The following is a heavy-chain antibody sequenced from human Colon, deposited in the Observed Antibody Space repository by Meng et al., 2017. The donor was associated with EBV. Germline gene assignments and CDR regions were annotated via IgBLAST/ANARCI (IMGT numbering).Heavy chain of an antibody. Sequence: QVQRQESGPGLVKPSQTLSLTCTVSGGSVSSGGYYWTWIRQHPGKGLEWFGHIYCSGSTFYNPSLKRRVIISIDTSKNQFSLNLRSVTAADTAVYYCARVSSGWDYIDYWGQGTLVTVSS. CDR3: ARVSSGWDYIDY. CDR1: GGSVSSGGYY. D-gene: IGHD6-19*01. J-gene: IGHJ4*02. V-gene: IGHV4-31*03. CDR2: IYCSGST.